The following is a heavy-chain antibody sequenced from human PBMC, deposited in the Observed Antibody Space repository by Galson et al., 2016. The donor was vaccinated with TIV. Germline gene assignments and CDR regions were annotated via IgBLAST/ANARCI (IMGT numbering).Heavy chain of an antibody. CDR1: GDIFINYP. V-gene: IGHV1-69*05. J-gene: IGHJ2*01. CDR3: ARGGGTYYQTYWYFNL. CDR2: IMPIFDKP. D-gene: IGHD3-22*01. Sequence: SVKVSCKASGDIFINYPISWVRQAPGQGLEWMGGIMPIFDKPTYAQKFQGRVTITTDKSTSTTYMVLSSLRSEDTSVEYCARGGGTYYQTYWYFNLWGRGTLVTVSS.